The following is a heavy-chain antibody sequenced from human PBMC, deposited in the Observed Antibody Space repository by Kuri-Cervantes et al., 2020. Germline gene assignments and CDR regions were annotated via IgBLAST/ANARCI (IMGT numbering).Heavy chain of an antibody. D-gene: IGHD3-3*01. CDR3: ARGLRFLEWLSPSYYYYYMDV. Sequence: GESLKISCAASGFTFSSYSMNWVRQAPGKGLEWVAVIWYDGSNKYYADSVKGRFTISRDNSKNTLYLQMNSLRAEDTAVYYCARGLRFLEWLSPSYYYYYMDVWGKGTTVTVSS. J-gene: IGHJ6*03. V-gene: IGHV3-33*08. CDR2: IWYDGSNK. CDR1: GFTFSSYS.